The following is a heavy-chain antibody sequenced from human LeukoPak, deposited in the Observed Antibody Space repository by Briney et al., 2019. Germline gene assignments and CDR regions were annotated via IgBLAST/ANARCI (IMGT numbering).Heavy chain of an antibody. CDR3: ARTGRYYDFWSGYSEGFDY. J-gene: IGHJ4*02. Sequence: SETLSLTSTVSGGSISSGDYYWSWIRQPPGKGLEWIGYIYYSGSTYYNPSLKSRVTISVDTSKNQFSLKLSSVTAADTAVYYCARTGRYYDFWSGYSEGFDYWGQGTLVTVSS. V-gene: IGHV4-30-4*01. CDR2: IYYSGST. CDR1: GGSISSGDYY. D-gene: IGHD3-3*01.